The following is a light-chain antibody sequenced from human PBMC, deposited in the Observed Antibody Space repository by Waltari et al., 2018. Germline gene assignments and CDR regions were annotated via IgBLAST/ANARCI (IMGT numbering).Light chain of an antibody. CDR1: NSDIGAYNY. CDR2: AVS. V-gene: IGLV2-8*01. CDR3: SSYAGSNGMV. Sequence: QSALTQPPSASGSPGQSVTISCTGTNSDIGAYNYVSWYQQDPGKAPRVVIYAVSQRPPGSPGRFSGSKSGNTASLTVSGLQSEDEAEYHCSSYAGSNGMVFGGGTKVTVL. J-gene: IGLJ3*02.